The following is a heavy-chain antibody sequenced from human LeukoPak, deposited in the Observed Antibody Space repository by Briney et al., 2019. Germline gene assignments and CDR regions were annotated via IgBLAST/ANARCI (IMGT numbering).Heavy chain of an antibody. D-gene: IGHD6-19*01. CDR1: GYSFTNYW. Sequence: GESLKISCKGSGYSFTNYWIAWVRQMPGKGLEWMGIIYPGDSDARYSPSFRGQVTISADKSISTAYLQWSSLKASDTAMYYCARTAYGTGWYEGTFDYWGQGTQVTVSS. CDR2: IYPGDSDA. J-gene: IGHJ4*02. CDR3: ARTAYGTGWYEGTFDY. V-gene: IGHV5-51*01.